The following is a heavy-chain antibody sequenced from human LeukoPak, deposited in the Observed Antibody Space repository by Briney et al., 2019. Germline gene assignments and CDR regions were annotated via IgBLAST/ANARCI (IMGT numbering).Heavy chain of an antibody. D-gene: IGHD3-22*01. CDR3: ARIYYDYHFDY. Sequence: GGSLRLSCEASGVIISNYYMSWVRQAPGKGLEWVSVIYSGDNTYYADSVKGRFTISRHNAKNTLYLQMNSLRAEDTAVYYCARIYYDYHFDYWGQGTLVTVSS. CDR1: GVIISNYY. CDR2: IYSGDNT. V-gene: IGHV3-53*04. J-gene: IGHJ4*02.